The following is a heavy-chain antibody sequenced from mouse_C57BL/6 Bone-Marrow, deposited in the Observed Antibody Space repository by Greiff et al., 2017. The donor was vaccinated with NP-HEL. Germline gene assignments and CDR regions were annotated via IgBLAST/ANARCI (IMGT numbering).Heavy chain of an antibody. Sequence: EVQLVESGGGLVQPKGSLKLSCAASGFSFNTYAMNWVRQAPGKGLEWVARIRSKSNNYATYYADSVKDRFTISRDDSESMLYLQMNNLKTEDTAMYYCVRSTMVTTYWYFDVWGTGTTVTVSS. CDR1: GFSFNTYA. CDR2: IRSKSNNYAT. V-gene: IGHV10-1*01. CDR3: VRSTMVTTYWYFDV. J-gene: IGHJ1*03. D-gene: IGHD2-2*01.